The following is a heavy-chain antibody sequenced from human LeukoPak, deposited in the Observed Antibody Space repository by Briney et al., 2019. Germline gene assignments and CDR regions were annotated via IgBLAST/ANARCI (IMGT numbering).Heavy chain of an antibody. V-gene: IGHV4-61*02. CDR3: ARRGSSWYVPHNWFDP. CDR2: IYSSGNS. CDR1: GDSISSGRYY. J-gene: IGHJ5*02. D-gene: IGHD6-13*01. Sequence: SETLSLTCTVSGDSISSGRYYWSWIRQPAGMGLEWIGRIYSSGNSNYNPSLKSRVTLSVDTSKNQFSLKLSSVTAADTAVYYCARRGSSWYVPHNWFDPWGQGTLVTVSS.